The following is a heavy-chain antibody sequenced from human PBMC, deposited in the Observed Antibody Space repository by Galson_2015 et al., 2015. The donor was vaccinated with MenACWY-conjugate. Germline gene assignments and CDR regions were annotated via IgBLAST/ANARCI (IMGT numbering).Heavy chain of an antibody. CDR1: GYSFTIYS. CDR2: INVGDGNT. J-gene: IGHJ6*02. V-gene: IGHV1-3*01. CDR3: ARDPYTRGYYYGMDV. D-gene: IGHD2-2*02. Sequence: VKVSCKASGYSFTIYSMHWVRQAPGQRLEWMGWINVGDGNTKYSQKFQGRVTITRDTSATTAYMELSSLRSEDTAVYYCARDPYTRGYYYGMDVWGQGTTVTVSS.